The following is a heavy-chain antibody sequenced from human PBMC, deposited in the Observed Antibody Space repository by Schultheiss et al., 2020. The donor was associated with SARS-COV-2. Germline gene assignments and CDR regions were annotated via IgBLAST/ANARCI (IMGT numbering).Heavy chain of an antibody. CDR3: ARQEEYCSSTSCYTEDDWFDP. Sequence: SETLSLTCAVYGGSFSGYYWSWIRQPPGKGLEWIGYIYYSGSTNYNPSLKSRVTISVDTSKNQFSLKLSSVTAADTAVYYCARQEEYCSSTSCYTEDDWFDPWGQGTLVTVSS. CDR1: GGSFSGYY. D-gene: IGHD2-2*02. CDR2: IYYSGST. V-gene: IGHV4-59*08. J-gene: IGHJ5*02.